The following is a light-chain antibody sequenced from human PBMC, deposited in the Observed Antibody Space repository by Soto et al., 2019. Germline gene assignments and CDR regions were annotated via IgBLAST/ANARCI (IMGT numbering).Light chain of an antibody. J-gene: IGKJ2*01. CDR2: ATS. V-gene: IGKV1-39*01. Sequence: IQLTQSPSSLSASVGDRVTITCRTSQSISAYLNWYRQKPGQAPELLIYATSNLHSGVPSRFSGSGSVTAFTLTINSLQPEDLATYYCQQSHSSEYSFGQGTRLEIK. CDR3: QQSHSSEYS. CDR1: QSISAY.